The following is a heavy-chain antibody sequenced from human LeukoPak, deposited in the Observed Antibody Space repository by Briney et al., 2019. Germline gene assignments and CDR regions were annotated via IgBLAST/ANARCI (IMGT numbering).Heavy chain of an antibody. CDR3: ARSMGYYYGSETYRLINYFDY. CDR2: ISGGRGST. J-gene: IGHJ4*02. CDR1: GFIFSDYA. D-gene: IGHD3-10*01. Sequence: GGSLRLSCAASGFIFSDYALSWVRQAPGKGLEWVSAISGGRGSTFYADSVKGRFTISRDTSKNMVNLQMNSLRAEDTAVYYCARSMGYYYGSETYRLINYFDYWGQGTLVTVSS. V-gene: IGHV3-23*01.